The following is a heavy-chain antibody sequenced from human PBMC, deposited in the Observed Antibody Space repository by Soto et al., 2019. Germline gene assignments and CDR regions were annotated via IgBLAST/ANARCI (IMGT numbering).Heavy chain of an antibody. CDR2: ITFSGNTV. V-gene: IGHV3-11*01. CDR3: ARVSWREKYGMDV. Sequence: VVSLRLSCAASGFTFSDSYMSWIRQAPGKGLEWISYITFSGNTVYYADSLKGRFTISRDNAKNSLYLQMNRLRAEDTAVYYCARVSWREKYGMDVWGQGTTVTVSS. J-gene: IGHJ6*02. CDR1: GFTFSDSY.